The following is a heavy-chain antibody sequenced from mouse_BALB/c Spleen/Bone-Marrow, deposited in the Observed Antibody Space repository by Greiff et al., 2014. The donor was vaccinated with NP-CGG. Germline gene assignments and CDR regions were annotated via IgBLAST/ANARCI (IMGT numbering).Heavy chain of an antibody. CDR2: IYPGNSDT. Sequence: EVQLQQSGTVLARPGASVKMSCKASGYSFTSYWMHWVKQRPGQGLEWIGAIYPGNSDTRYNQKFKGKAKLTAVTFASTAYMELSSLTNEDSAVYYCTGYGNYVETSFAYWGQGTLVTVSA. CDR1: GYSFTSYW. CDR3: TGYGNYVETSFAY. J-gene: IGHJ3*01. V-gene: IGHV1-5*01. D-gene: IGHD2-1*01.